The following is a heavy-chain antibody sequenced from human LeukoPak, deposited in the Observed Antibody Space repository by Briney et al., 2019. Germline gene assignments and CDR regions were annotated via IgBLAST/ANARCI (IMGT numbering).Heavy chain of an antibody. V-gene: IGHV5-51*01. J-gene: IGHJ4*02. CDR3: AREGRDGFRTIDY. Sequence: HGESLKISCQVSGYSFTSYWIGWVRQMPGKGLEWMGTIYPGDTDTRYSPSFEGQVTISADKSISTAYVQWSSLKSSDTAMYYCAREGRDGFRTIDYWGQGTLVTVSS. CDR1: GYSFTSYW. CDR2: IYPGDTDT. D-gene: IGHD5-24*01.